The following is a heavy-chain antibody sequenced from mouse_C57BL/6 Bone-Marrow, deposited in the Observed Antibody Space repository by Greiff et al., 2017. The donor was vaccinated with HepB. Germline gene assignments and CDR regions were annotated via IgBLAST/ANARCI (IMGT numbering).Heavy chain of an antibody. CDR1: GYTFTDYY. D-gene: IGHD2-4*01. CDR3: ARWGYYDYGGSTNYFDY. V-gene: IGHV1-76*01. CDR2: IYPGSGNT. Sequence: VQLQQSGAELVRPGASVKLSCKASGYTFTDYYINWVKQRPGQGLEWIARIYPGSGNTYYNEKFKGKATLTAEKSSSTAYMQLSSLTSEDSAVYFCARWGYYDYGGSTNYFDYWGQGTTLTVSS. J-gene: IGHJ2*01.